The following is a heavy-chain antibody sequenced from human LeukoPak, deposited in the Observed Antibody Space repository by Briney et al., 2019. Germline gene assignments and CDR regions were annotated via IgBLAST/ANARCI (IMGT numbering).Heavy chain of an antibody. D-gene: IGHD4-17*01. V-gene: IGHV4-61*02. J-gene: IGHJ4*02. CDR1: GGSISSGSSY. CDR2: IYTSGST. Sequence: PSQTPSLTLTVSGGSISSGSSYWSCIRQPAGKGLEWIGRIYTSGSTNSNPSLKSRVTISVDTSKNQFSLKLSSVTAADTAVYYCARGALSTVTTGGWYFDYWGQGTLVTVSS. CDR3: ARGALSTVTTGGWYFDY.